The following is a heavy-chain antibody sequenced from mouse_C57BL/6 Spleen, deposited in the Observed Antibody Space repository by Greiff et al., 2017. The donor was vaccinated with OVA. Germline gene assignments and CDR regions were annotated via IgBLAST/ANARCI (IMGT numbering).Heavy chain of an antibody. D-gene: IGHD1-1*01. Sequence: EVQLVESGTVLARPGASVKMSCKTSGYTFTSYWMHWVKQRPGQGLEWIGAIYPGNSDTSYNQKFKGKAKLTAVTSASTAYMELSSLTNEDSAVYYGTRSEITTVVATASFDYWGQGTTLTVSS. CDR3: TRSEITTVVATASFDY. J-gene: IGHJ2*01. V-gene: IGHV1-5*01. CDR2: IYPGNSDT. CDR1: GYTFTSYW.